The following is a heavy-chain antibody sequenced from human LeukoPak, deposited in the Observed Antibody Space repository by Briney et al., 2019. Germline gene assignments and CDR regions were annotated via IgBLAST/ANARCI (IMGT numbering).Heavy chain of an antibody. Sequence: SVKVSCKASGGTFSSYAISWVRQAPGQGLEWMGRIIPVLGITNYAQKFQGRVTITADKSTSTADMELSSLRSEDTAVYYCARGGGRWLQLSVADYYGMDVWGRGTTVNVSS. CDR1: GGTFSSYA. D-gene: IGHD5-24*01. J-gene: IGHJ6*02. CDR3: ARGGGRWLQLSVADYYGMDV. CDR2: IIPVLGIT. V-gene: IGHV1-69*04.